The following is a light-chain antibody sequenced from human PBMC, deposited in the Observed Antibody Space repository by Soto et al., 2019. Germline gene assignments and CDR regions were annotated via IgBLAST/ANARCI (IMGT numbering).Light chain of an antibody. Sequence: QSALTQPASVSGSPGQSITISCTGTSGDIGAYNYVSWYQHHPGKAPKLIIHDVNNRPSGISNRFSGSKSANTASLTISGLQAEDEADYYCESYTTSSTVIFGGGTKVTVL. V-gene: IGLV2-14*03. J-gene: IGLJ2*01. CDR3: ESYTTSSTVI. CDR1: SGDIGAYNY. CDR2: DVN.